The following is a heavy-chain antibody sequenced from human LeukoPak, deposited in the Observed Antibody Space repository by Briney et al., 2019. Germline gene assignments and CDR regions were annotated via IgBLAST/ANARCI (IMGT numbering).Heavy chain of an antibody. CDR1: GGSISSSSYY. J-gene: IGHJ5*02. D-gene: IGHD3-10*01. Sequence: SETLSLTCTVSGGSISSSSYYWGWIRQPPGKGLEWIGYIYYSGCTNYNPSLKSRVTISIDTSKNQFSLKLSSVTAADTAVYYCARRTYYSGSGRDWLDPWGQGTLVTVSS. CDR2: IYYSGCT. CDR3: ARRTYYSGSGRDWLDP. V-gene: IGHV4-61*05.